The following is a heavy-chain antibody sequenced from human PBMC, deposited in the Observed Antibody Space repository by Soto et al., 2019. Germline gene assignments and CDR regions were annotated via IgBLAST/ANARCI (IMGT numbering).Heavy chain of an antibody. V-gene: IGHV3-48*03. J-gene: IGHJ3*02. D-gene: IGHD3-22*01. CDR2: ISSSGSTI. CDR1: GFTFSSYE. CDR3: AREGYYDSSGYRGAFDI. Sequence: GGSLRLSCAASGFTFSSYEMNWVRQAPGKGLEWVSYISSSGSTIYYADSVKGRFTISRDNAKNSLYLQMNSLRAEDTAVYYCAREGYYDSSGYRGAFDIWGQGTMVTVSS.